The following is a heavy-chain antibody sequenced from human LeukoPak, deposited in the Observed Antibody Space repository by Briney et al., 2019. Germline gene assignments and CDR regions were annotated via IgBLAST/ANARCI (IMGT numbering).Heavy chain of an antibody. CDR3: ARVRLPPYYYYFYYMDV. V-gene: IGHV4-34*01. J-gene: IGHJ6*03. D-gene: IGHD5-18*01. Sequence: SETLSLTCAVYGRSFSGYYWTWIRQPPGKGLEWIGEINHSGTTDYNPSLQSRVTISLDTSKNQFSLKVTSVTAADTAVYYCARVRLPPYYYYFYYMDVWGTGTTVTVSS. CDR1: GRSFSGYY. CDR2: INHSGTT.